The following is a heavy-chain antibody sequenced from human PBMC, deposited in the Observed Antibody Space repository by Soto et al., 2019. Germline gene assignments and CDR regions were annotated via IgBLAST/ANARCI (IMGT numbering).Heavy chain of an antibody. Sequence: PGGSLRLSCAASGFTFDDYAMHWVRQAPGKGLEWVSGISWNSGSIGYADSVKGRFTISRDNAKNSLYLQMNSLRADDTAIYYCARARNRIFVPYYYYGMDVWGQGTTVTVSS. CDR3: ARARNRIFVPYYYYGMDV. D-gene: IGHD2-15*01. CDR1: GFTFDDYA. CDR2: ISWNSGSI. V-gene: IGHV3-9*01. J-gene: IGHJ6*02.